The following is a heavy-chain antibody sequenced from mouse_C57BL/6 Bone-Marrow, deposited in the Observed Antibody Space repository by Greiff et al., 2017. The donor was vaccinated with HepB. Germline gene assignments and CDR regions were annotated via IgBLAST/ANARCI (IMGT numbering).Heavy chain of an antibody. CDR2: IRLKSDNYAT. CDR1: GFTFSNYW. CDR3: TKGVYYGNYGNAMDY. Sequence: EVQLQESGGGLVQPGGSMKLSCVASGFTFSNYWMNWVRQSPEKGLEWVAQIRLKSDNYATHYAESVKGRFTISRDDSKSSVYLQMNNLRAEDTGIYYCTKGVYYGNYGNAMDYWGQGTSVTVSS. D-gene: IGHD2-1*01. V-gene: IGHV6-3*01. J-gene: IGHJ4*01.